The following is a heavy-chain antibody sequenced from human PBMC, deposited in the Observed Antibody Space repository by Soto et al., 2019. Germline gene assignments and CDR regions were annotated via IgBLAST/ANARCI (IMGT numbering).Heavy chain of an antibody. CDR3: ARRAGLTNDHGDYEGFYYYYGMDV. CDR1: GCSFTSYW. D-gene: IGHD4-17*01. Sequence: GQPLKISCKGSGCSFTSYWISWVRQMPGKGLEWMGRIDPSDSYTNYSPSFQGHVTISADKSISTAYLQWSSLKASDTAMYYCARRAGLTNDHGDYEGFYYYYGMDVWGQGTTVTDFS. J-gene: IGHJ6*02. V-gene: IGHV5-10-1*01. CDR2: IDPSDSYT.